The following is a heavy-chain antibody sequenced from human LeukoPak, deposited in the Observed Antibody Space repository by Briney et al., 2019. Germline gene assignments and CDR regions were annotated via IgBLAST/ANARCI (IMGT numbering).Heavy chain of an antibody. Sequence: ASVKVSCKASGYTFTGYYMHWVRQAPGQGLEWMGWINPNSGGTNYAQKFQGRVTMTRDTSISTAYMELSRLRSDDTAVYYCARGPSGATTIGYYYYYMDVWGKGTTVTVSS. V-gene: IGHV1-2*02. CDR2: INPNSGGT. D-gene: IGHD1-26*01. J-gene: IGHJ6*03. CDR3: ARGPSGATTIGYYYYYMDV. CDR1: GYTFTGYY.